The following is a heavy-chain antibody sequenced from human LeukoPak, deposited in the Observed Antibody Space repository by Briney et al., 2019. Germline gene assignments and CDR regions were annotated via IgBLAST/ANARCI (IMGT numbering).Heavy chain of an antibody. CDR2: IYYSGST. V-gene: IGHV4-59*01. Sequence: SETLSLTCTVSGGSISSYYWSWIRQPPGKGLEWIGYIYYSGSTNYNPSLKSRVTISVDTSKTQFSLKLSSVTAADTAVYYCARDLLELDAFDIWGQGTMVTVSS. CDR3: ARDLLELDAFDI. J-gene: IGHJ3*02. D-gene: IGHD1-7*01. CDR1: GGSISSYY.